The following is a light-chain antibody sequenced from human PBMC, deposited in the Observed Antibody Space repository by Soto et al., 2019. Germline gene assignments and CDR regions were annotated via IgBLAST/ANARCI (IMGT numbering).Light chain of an antibody. CDR2: GAS. V-gene: IGKV3-20*01. J-gene: IGKJ3*01. CDR3: QQYTASSGIFT. CDR1: PRVNSNY. Sequence: EVVLTQSPGTLSLSPGQRATLSCRASPRVNSNYSAWYQQKPGQAPRLLVFGASTRATGIPDRFSGSGSGTDFTLTISRLEPEDFAVYYCQQYTASSGIFTFGPGTKVDIK.